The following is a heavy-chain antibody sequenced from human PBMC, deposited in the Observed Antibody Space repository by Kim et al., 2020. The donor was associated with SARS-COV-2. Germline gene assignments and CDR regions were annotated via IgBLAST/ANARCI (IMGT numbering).Heavy chain of an antibody. CDR1: GFTFRDFA. CDR2: ISGSDGRT. J-gene: IGHJ4*02. CDR3: VKELGCGSAGVTPRVEL. D-gene: IGHD3-10*01. Sequence: GGSLRLSCAASGFTFRDFAMSWVRQAPGKGLEWVSAISGSDGRTWYADSVRGRFTVSRDNSRNTLYLQMTSLRAEDTAVYYGVKELGCGSAGVTPRVELWGQGTLVTVSS. V-gene: IGHV3-23*01.